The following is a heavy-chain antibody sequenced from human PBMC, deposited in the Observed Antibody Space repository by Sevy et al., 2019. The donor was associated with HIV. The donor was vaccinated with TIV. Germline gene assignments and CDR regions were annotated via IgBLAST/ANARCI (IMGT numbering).Heavy chain of an antibody. V-gene: IGHV1-18*01. CDR1: GYTFTSFG. CDR3: AGRGDFDFDTSGFLSP. J-gene: IGHJ5*02. CDR2: ISVYNGKI. Sequence: ASVTVSCKASGYTFTSFGISWVRQAPGQGLEWVGWISVYNGKINYAQNFQGRVTMTTDTSTRTAYMELKSRRSDDTAVYYCAGRGDFDFDTSGFLSPWGQGTLVTVSS. D-gene: IGHD3-22*01.